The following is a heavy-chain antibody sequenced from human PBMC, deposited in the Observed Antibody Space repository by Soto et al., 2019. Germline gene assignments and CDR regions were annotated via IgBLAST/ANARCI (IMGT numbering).Heavy chain of an antibody. CDR3: ARGSVVAATLFDY. V-gene: IGHV4-31*03. D-gene: IGHD2-15*01. CDR2: IYYSGST. CDR1: GGSISSGGYY. J-gene: IGHJ4*02. Sequence: NPSETLSLTCTVSGGSISSGGYYWSWIRQHPGKGLEWIGYIYYSGSTYYNPSLKSRVTISVDTSKNQFSLKLSSVTGADTAVYYCARGSVVAATLFDYWGQGTLVTVSS.